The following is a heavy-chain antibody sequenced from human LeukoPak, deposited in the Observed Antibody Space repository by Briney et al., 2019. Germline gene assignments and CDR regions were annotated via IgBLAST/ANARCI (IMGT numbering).Heavy chain of an antibody. CDR1: GFTLSSYE. CDR3: ARDLVCGGSCYGGYYYYYMDV. J-gene: IGHJ6*03. D-gene: IGHD2-15*01. V-gene: IGHV3-48*03. Sequence: GGSLRLSCAASGFTLSSYEMNWVRQAPGKGLEWVSYISSSGSTIYYADSVKGRFTISRDNAKNSLYLQMNSLRAEDTAVYYCARDLVCGGSCYGGYYYYYMDVWGKGTTVTISS. CDR2: ISSSGSTI.